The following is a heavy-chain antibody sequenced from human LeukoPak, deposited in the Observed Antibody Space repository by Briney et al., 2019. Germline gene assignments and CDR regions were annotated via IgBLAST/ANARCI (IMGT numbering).Heavy chain of an antibody. J-gene: IGHJ4*02. CDR1: GFTFSSYW. Sequence: WGSLRLSCAASGFTFSSYWMSWVRQAPGKGLEWVANIEQDGSEKYYADSVKGRITISRDNSMNTLYLQMNSLRAEDTAVYYCAKVRWGSDNALDSWGQGTLVTGSS. CDR2: IEQDGSEK. V-gene: IGHV3-7*01. CDR3: AKVRWGSDNALDS. D-gene: IGHD3-16*01.